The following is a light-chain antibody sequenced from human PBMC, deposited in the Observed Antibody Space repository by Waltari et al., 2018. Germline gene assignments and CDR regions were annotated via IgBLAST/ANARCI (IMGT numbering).Light chain of an antibody. CDR2: DMF. Sequence: DIQMTQSPSSLPASVGDRVTITCRASQSISSSLRWYQQEPGKAPKVLIYDMFSLQSGVPSRFSGSASGTNFTLTISSLQPEDFATYSCQQSYRTPYTFGQGTKLEIK. CDR1: QSISSS. J-gene: IGKJ2*01. CDR3: QQSYRTPYT. V-gene: IGKV1-39*01.